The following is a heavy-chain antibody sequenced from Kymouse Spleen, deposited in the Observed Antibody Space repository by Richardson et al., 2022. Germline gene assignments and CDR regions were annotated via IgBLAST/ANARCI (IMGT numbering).Heavy chain of an antibody. Sequence: QVQLVESGGGVVQPGRSLRLSCAASGFTFSSYGMHWVRQAPGKGLEWVAVIWYDGSNKYYADSVKGRFTISRDNSKNTLYLQMNSLRAEDTAVYYCARTPDTAMVPYYYYYGMDVWGQGTTVTVSS. CDR2: IWYDGSNK. V-gene: IGHV3-33*01. CDR3: ARTPDTAMVPYYYYYGMDV. D-gene: IGHD5-18,IGHD5-18*01. CDR1: GFTFSSYG. J-gene: IGHJ6*02.